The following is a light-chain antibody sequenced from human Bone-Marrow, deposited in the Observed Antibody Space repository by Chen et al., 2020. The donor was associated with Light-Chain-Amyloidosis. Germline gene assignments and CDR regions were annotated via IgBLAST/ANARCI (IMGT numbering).Light chain of an antibody. CDR3: NSYSTTSMWV. J-gene: IGLJ3*02. CDR2: EVS. CDR1: SRDVGYYHY. V-gene: IGLV2-14*01. Sequence: QSPLTQPASASGPPGQSITISSTGTSRDVGYYHYVSWYQQHSGKAPKLIIFEVSNRPAGVSDRFSGSKSGNTASLTISGVQAEDEGDYYCNSYSTTSMWVFGGGTKLIVL.